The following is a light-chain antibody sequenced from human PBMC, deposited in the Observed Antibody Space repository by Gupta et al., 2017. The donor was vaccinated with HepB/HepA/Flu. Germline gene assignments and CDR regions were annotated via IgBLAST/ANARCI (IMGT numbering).Light chain of an antibody. CDR3: RREKTSGFT. V-gene: IGKV1-16*01. CDR1: ITKS. Sequence: ITKSLGWFQQKPGKTPKPLIYAASSLQGGVPSTFSGSGSGTDFTLTISSLQPEDFANYYCRREKTSGFTFGGGTKVEIK. CDR2: AAS. J-gene: IGKJ4*01.